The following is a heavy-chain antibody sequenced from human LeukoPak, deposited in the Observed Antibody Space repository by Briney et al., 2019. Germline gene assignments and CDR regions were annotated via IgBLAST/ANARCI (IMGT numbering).Heavy chain of an antibody. CDR2: INAGNGNT. CDR1: GYTFTSYA. V-gene: IGHV1-3*01. J-gene: IGHJ6*04. CDR3: ARAEVRGVLNYYYYGMDV. D-gene: IGHD3-10*01. Sequence: ASVKVSCKASGYTFTSYAMHWVRQAPGQRLEWMGWINAGNGNTKYSQKFQGRVTITRDTSASTACMELSSLRSEDTSVYYRARAEVRGVLNYYYYGMDVWGKGTTVTVSS.